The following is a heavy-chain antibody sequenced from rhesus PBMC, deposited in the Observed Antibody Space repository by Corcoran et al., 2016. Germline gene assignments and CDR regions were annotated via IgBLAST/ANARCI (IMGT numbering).Heavy chain of an antibody. J-gene: IGHJ4*01. D-gene: IGHD7-45*01. V-gene: IGHV4S11*01. CDR3: ASLPNWVDY. CDR1: GGSISSSY. CDR2: IDSSGST. Sequence: QVQLQESGPGLVKPSETLSLTCAVSGGSISSSYWSWIRQAPGKGLEWIGRIDSSGSTSYNPSLKSRVTLSVDTSKNQFSLKLSSVTAADTAVYYCASLPNWVDYWGQGVLVTVSS.